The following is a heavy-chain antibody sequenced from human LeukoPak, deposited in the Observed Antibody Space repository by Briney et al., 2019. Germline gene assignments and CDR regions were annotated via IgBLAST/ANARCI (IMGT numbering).Heavy chain of an antibody. Sequence: PSETLSLTCTVSGYSISSGYYWGWIRQPPGKGLEWIGRIYHSGSSYYNPSLKSRVTISVDTSKNQFSPKLSSVTAADTAVYYCARDLPYFDSWGQGTLVTVSS. V-gene: IGHV4-38-2*02. CDR1: GYSISSGYY. CDR2: IYHSGSS. J-gene: IGHJ4*02. D-gene: IGHD3-16*01. CDR3: ARDLPYFDS.